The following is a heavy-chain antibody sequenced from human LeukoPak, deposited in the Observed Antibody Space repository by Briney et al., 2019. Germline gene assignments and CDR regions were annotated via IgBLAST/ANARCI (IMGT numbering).Heavy chain of an antibody. CDR2: IYYSGST. J-gene: IGHJ4*02. D-gene: IGHD4-17*01. CDR3: ARDQYGLNYFDY. Sequence: SETLSLTCTVSGGSISSYYWSWIRQPPGKGLEWIGYIYYSGSTNYNPSRKSRVTISVGTSKNQFSLKLSSVTAADTAVYYCARDQYGLNYFDYWGQGTLVTVSS. V-gene: IGHV4-59*01. CDR1: GGSISSYY.